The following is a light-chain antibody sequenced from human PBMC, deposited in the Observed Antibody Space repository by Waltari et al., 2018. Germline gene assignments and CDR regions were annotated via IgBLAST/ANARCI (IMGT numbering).Light chain of an antibody. CDR1: QSFLSSSNNINY. CDR2: WAS. V-gene: IGKV4-1*01. CDR3: QQYFSRPST. J-gene: IGKJ1*01. Sequence: PSPPPPSLSLCARDTMPRPPSQSFLSSSNNINYLATYQQRPGQPPKLLIYWASTRGAGVPDRFSGSGSGTDFTLTISSLRAEDVAVYYCQQYFSRPSTFGQGTKVEIK.